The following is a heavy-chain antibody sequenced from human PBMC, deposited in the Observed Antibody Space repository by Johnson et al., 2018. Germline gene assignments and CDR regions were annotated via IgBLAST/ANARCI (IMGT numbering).Heavy chain of an antibody. D-gene: IGHD3-9*01. CDR2: ISSSGSSI. Sequence: QVQLVQSGGGLVKPGGSLRLSCAASGFTFSDYYMSWIRQAPGKGLEWVSYISSSGSSIYYADSVKGRFTISRDNANNSLYLNMNSLGVEDTAMYYCARDISFTPANYYYYGMDVWGQGTTVTVSS. J-gene: IGHJ6*02. CDR1: GFTFSDYY. V-gene: IGHV3-11*01. CDR3: ARDISFTPANYYYYGMDV.